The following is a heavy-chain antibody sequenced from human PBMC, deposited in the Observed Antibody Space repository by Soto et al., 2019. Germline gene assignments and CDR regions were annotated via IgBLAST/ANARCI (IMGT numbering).Heavy chain of an antibody. J-gene: IGHJ4*02. D-gene: IGHD3-10*01. Sequence: EVQLVESGGGLVKPGGSLRLSCAASGFTFSSYSMNWVRQAPGKGLEWVSSISSSSSYIYYADSVKGRFTISRDNAKNSRDLQLNSLRAEDTAVYYCARVRRFGESKRYYFDYWGQGTLVTVSS. V-gene: IGHV3-21*01. CDR1: GFTFSSYS. CDR3: ARVRRFGESKRYYFDY. CDR2: ISSSSSYI.